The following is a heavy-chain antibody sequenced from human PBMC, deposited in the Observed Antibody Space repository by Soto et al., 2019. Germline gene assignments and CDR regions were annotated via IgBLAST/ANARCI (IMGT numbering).Heavy chain of an antibody. CDR2: IYYSGST. V-gene: IGHV4-59*08. CDR1: GFTFSSYA. D-gene: IGHD3-16*02. Sequence: GSLRLSCAASGFTFSSYAMSWVRQPPGKGLEWIGYIYYSGSTNYNPSLKSRVTISVDTSKNQFSLKLSSVTAADTAVYYCARRKVGGVIADAFDIWGQGTMVTVSS. CDR3: ARRKVGGVIADAFDI. J-gene: IGHJ3*02.